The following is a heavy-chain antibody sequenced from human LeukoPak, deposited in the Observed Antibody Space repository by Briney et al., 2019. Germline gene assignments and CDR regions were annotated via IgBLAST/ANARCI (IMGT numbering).Heavy chain of an antibody. CDR1: GFNFGNFA. D-gene: IGHD3-10*01. J-gene: IGHJ4*02. CDR2: ISASDGST. Sequence: TGGSLRLSCAASGFNFGNFAMGWVRQAPGKELEWVSAISASDGSTYYADSVKGRFTISRDNSKNTLYLQMNSLRAEDTAVYYCAKGHYPSGTGKYYFNYWGQGTLVAVST. V-gene: IGHV3-23*01. CDR3: AKGHYPSGTGKYYFNY.